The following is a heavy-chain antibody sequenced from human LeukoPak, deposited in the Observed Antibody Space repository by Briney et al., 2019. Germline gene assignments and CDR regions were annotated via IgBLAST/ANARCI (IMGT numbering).Heavy chain of an antibody. CDR2: ISGSGHST. D-gene: IGHD6-19*01. V-gene: IGHV3-23*01. J-gene: IGHJ4*02. CDR3: AKPSSGWYFDPFDY. Sequence: PGGSLRLXCAVSRFTFSSYAMSWVRQAPGKGLEWGSSISGSGHSTYYADSVKGRFTISRDNSKNTLYLQMKSLRAEDTAVYYCAKPSSGWYFDPFDYWGQGTLVTVSS. CDR1: RFTFSSYA.